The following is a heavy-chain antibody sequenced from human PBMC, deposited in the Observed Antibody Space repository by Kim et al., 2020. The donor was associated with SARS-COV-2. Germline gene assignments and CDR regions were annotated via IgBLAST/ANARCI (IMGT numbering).Heavy chain of an antibody. CDR2: IYSGGST. CDR1: GFTVSSNY. V-gene: IGHV3-66*01. D-gene: IGHD5-18*01. Sequence: GGSLRLSCAASGFTVSSNYMSWVRQAPGKGLEWVSVIYSGGSTYYADSVKGRFTISRDNSKNTLYLQMNCLRAEDTAVYYCARDGTARDPSGYYYGMDVWGQGTTVTVSS. CDR3: ARDGTARDPSGYYYGMDV. J-gene: IGHJ6*02.